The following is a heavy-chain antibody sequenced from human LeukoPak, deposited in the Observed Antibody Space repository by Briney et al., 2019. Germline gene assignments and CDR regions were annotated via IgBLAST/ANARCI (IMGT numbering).Heavy chain of an antibody. J-gene: IGHJ5*02. CDR3: ARPAYSSSLSSHFDP. D-gene: IGHD6-13*01. V-gene: IGHV5-51*01. Sequence: GESLKISCEGSGYRFSTYWIAWVRQVPGKGLEWMGSIYPRDSEIRYSPSFQGQVTISADNSISTAYLQWSSLKASDTAMYYCARPAYSSSLSSHFDPWGQGTLVTVSS. CDR2: IYPRDSEI. CDR1: GYRFSTYW.